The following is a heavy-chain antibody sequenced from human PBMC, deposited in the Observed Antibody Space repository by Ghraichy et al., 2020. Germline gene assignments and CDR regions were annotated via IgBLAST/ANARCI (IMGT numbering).Heavy chain of an antibody. Sequence: SETLSLTCAVYGVSFSGFYWSWIRQPPGKGLEWIGEINDGGSTNYNPSLKSRVTISADASKNQFSLKLISVTAADTAVYYCAKGFGSDYGDLLGYWGQGTLVTVSS. J-gene: IGHJ4*02. CDR1: GVSFSGFY. D-gene: IGHD4-17*01. CDR3: AKGFGSDYGDLLGY. CDR2: INDGGST. V-gene: IGHV4-34*01.